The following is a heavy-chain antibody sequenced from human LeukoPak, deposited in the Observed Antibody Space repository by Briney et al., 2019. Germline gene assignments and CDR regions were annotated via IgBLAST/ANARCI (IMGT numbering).Heavy chain of an antibody. CDR2: IKSKTDGGTT. CDR3: TTDLGGRGARTALRGDY. V-gene: IGHV3-15*01. D-gene: IGHD2-8*02. CDR1: GFTFNHYE. J-gene: IGHJ4*02. Sequence: GGSLRLSCAASGFTFNHYEMNWVRLAPRKGLEWVGRIKSKTDGGTTAYAAPVKGRFTISRGDSKDTPYLQMNSLTTEDRAVYYCTTDLGGRGARTALRGDYWGQGTLVTVSS.